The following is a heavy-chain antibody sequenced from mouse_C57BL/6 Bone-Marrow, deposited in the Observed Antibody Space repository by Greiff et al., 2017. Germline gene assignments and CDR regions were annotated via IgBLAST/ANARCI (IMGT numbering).Heavy chain of an antibody. CDR1: GFTFSSYG. V-gene: IGHV5-6*01. D-gene: IGHD2-10*01. CDR3: ARHPYRGYFDY. CDR2: ISSGGSYT. J-gene: IGHJ2*01. Sequence: EVQGVESGGDLVKPGGSLKLSCAASGFTFSSYGMSWVRQTPDKRLEWVATISSGGSYTYYPDSVKGRFTISRDNAKNTLYLQMSSLKSEDTAMYYCARHPYRGYFDYWGQGTTLTVSS.